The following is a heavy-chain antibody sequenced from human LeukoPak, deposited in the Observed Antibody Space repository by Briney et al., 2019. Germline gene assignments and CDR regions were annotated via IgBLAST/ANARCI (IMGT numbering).Heavy chain of an antibody. V-gene: IGHV4-34*01. CDR1: GGSFSGYY. Sequence: SETLSLTCAVYGGSFSGYYWSWIRQPPGKGLEWIGEINHSGSTNYNPSLKSRVTISVDTSKNQFSLKLSSVTAADTAVFYCARGPSRGYCSRTSCFMDVWGKGTTVTVSS. J-gene: IGHJ6*04. CDR3: ARGPSRGYCSRTSCFMDV. D-gene: IGHD2-2*01. CDR2: INHSGST.